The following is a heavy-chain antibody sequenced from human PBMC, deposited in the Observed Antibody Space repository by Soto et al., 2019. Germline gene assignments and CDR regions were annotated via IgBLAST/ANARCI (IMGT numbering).Heavy chain of an antibody. Sequence: ASVKVSCKASGGTFSSYAISWVRQAPGQGLEWMGGIIPIFGTANYAQKFQGRVTITADKSTSTAYMELSSLRSEDTAVYYCARTECTNGVCHFDYWGQGTLVTVSS. D-gene: IGHD2-8*01. CDR2: IIPIFGTA. V-gene: IGHV1-69*06. CDR3: ARTECTNGVCHFDY. J-gene: IGHJ4*02. CDR1: GGTFSSYA.